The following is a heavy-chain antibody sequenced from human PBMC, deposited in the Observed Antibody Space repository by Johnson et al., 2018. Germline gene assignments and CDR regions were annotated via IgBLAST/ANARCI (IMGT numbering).Heavy chain of an antibody. J-gene: IGHJ4*02. CDR3: AKGPSATQLGY. CDR2: INWVSGSI. CDR1: ELTFDDYV. Sequence: VQLQESGGGLVQHGRSLRLSCGASELTFDDYVIHWVRQAPGKGLEWVSDINWVSGSIDFADSVKGRFTISRDNSKNTLYLQMNSLRAEDTAVYYRAKGPSATQLGYWGQGTLVTVSS. V-gene: IGHV3-9*01. D-gene: IGHD6-25*01.